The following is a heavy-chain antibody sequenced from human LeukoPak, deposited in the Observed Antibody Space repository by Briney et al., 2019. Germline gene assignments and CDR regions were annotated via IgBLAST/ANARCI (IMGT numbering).Heavy chain of an antibody. CDR1: GGSISSSSYY. CDR2: IYYSGST. V-gene: IGHV4-39*07. CDR3: AREEWDNGGPFDY. D-gene: IGHD1-26*01. J-gene: IGHJ4*02. Sequence: PSETLSLTCTVSGGSISSSSYYWGWIRQPPGKGLEWIGSIYYSGSTYYNPSLKSRVTISVDTSKNQFSLKLSSVTAADTAVYYCAREEWDNGGPFDYWGQGTLVTVSS.